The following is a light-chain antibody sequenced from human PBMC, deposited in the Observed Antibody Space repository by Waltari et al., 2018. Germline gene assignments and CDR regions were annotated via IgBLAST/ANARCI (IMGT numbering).Light chain of an antibody. Sequence: DIQMTQSPSSLSASVGDRVTITCRASQVISTYLAWYQQKPGKVPKLLIYAASTLQSGVPSRFSGSGSGTDFTLTISSLQPEDVATYYCQKYNSAPWTFGQGTKVEVK. CDR3: QKYNSAPWT. V-gene: IGKV1-27*01. CDR1: QVISTY. J-gene: IGKJ1*01. CDR2: AAS.